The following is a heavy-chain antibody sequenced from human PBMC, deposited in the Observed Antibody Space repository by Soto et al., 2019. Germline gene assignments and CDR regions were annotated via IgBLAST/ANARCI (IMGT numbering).Heavy chain of an antibody. CDR3: ARGGSWSLYYYGSGSYKVGMDV. J-gene: IGHJ6*02. D-gene: IGHD3-10*01. Sequence: PSQTLSLTCAISGDGVSSNSAAWNWIRQSPSRGLEWLGRTYYRSQWLNDYADSVKSRITIKPDTSKNQFSLELDSVTPEDTAVYYCARGGSWSLYYYGSGSYKVGMDVWGQGTTVTVSS. CDR2: TYYRSQWLN. V-gene: IGHV6-1*01. CDR1: GDGVSSNSAA.